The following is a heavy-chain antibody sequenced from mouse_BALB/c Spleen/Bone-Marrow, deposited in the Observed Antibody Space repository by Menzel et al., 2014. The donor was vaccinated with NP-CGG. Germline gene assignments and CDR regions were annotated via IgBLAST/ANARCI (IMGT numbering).Heavy chain of an antibody. J-gene: IGHJ2*01. CDR2: ISTYYGNT. CDR3: AGESAYYGYFDY. CDR1: GYTFTDYA. Sequence: VQRAESGPELVRPGVSVKISCKGSGYTFTDYAMHWVKQSHAKSLEWIGVISTYYGNTNYNQKFKGKATMTVDKSSSTAYMELARLTSEDSAIYYCAGESAYYGYFDYWGQGTTLTVSS. D-gene: IGHD1-1*01. V-gene: IGHV1-67*01.